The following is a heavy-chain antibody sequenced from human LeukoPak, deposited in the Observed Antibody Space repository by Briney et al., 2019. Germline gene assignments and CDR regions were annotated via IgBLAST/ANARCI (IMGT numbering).Heavy chain of an antibody. J-gene: IGHJ4*02. CDR3: AVTLYSSSSEEGHDY. D-gene: IGHD6-6*01. CDR2: IIPILGIA. CDR1: GGTFSSYT. V-gene: IGHV1-69*02. Sequence: SVKVSCKASGGTFSSYTISWVRQAPGQGLEWMGRIIPILGIANYAQKFQGRVMITADKSTSTAYMELSSLRSEDTAVYYCAVTLYSSSSEEGHDYWGQGTLVTVSS.